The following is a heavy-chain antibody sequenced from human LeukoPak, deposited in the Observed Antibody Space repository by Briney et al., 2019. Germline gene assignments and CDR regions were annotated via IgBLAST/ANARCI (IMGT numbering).Heavy chain of an antibody. Sequence: GESLKISCKGSGYSFTNYWIDWVRQMPGKGLEWMGIIYPGDSDTRYSPSFLGQVTISADKSISTAYLQWSSLKASDTAMYYCARHVSLFGGSLSPGWFDPWGQGTLVTVSS. D-gene: IGHD1-26*01. CDR2: IYPGDSDT. CDR1: GYSFTNYW. CDR3: ARHVSLFGGSLSPGWFDP. V-gene: IGHV5-51*01. J-gene: IGHJ5*02.